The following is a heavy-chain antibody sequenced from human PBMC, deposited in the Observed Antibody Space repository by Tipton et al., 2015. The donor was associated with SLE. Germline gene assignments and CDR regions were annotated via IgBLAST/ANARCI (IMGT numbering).Heavy chain of an antibody. D-gene: IGHD3-3*01. V-gene: IGHV4-59*08. CDR3: ARHSYDFWSGYYSDWFDP. J-gene: IGHJ5*02. CDR2: IYYSGIT. CDR1: GGSISSYY. Sequence: TLSLTCTVSGGSISSYYWSWIRQPPGKGLEWIGYIYYSGITNYNPSLKSRVTISVDTSKNQFSLKLSSVTAADTAVYYCARHSYDFWSGYYSDWFDPWGQGTLVTVSS.